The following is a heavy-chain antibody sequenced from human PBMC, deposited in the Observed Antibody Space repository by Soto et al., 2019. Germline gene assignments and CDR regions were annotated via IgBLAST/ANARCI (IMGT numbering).Heavy chain of an antibody. CDR1: GFSVSSYSFY. CDR2: GSYSGTT. D-gene: IGHD4-17*01. V-gene: IGHV4-61*01. Sequence: SLTCSVSGFSVSSYSFYWSLIRQPPGKGLEWIGFGSYSGTTNYKPSLKSRVTISVDTSRSQISLKVSSLTAADTAVYYCARGETVTQFDYWGRGTMVTVSS. CDR3: ARGETVTQFDY. J-gene: IGHJ4*02.